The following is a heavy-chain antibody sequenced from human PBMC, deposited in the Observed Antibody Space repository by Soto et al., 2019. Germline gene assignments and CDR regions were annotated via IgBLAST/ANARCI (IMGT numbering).Heavy chain of an antibody. CDR1: GGSFSGYY. CDR3: ARKGRYCSSASCYAWWYDP. D-gene: IGHD2-2*01. CDR2: INHRGNT. Sequence: PSETLSLTCAVYGGSFSGYYWSWIRQPPGKGLEWIGEINHRGNTNYNPSLKSRVTISVDTSKNQFSLRLSSVTAADTAVYYCARKGRYCSSASCYAWWYDPWGQGTPVTVS. V-gene: IGHV4-34*01. J-gene: IGHJ5*02.